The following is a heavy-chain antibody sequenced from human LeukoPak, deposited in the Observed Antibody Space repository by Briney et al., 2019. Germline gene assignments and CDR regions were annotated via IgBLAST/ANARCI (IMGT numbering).Heavy chain of an antibody. CDR1: GFTFSSYE. D-gene: IGHD1-1*01. J-gene: IGHJ4*02. Sequence: GGSLRLSCAASGFTFSSYEMNWVRQAPGKGLEWVSYISGSGNTIYYADSVKGRFTISRDNAKNSLYLQMNSLGAEDTAVYYCARDWGTTGTTGWMFDNWGQGTLVTVSS. CDR3: ARDWGTTGTTGWMFDN. V-gene: IGHV3-48*03. CDR2: ISGSGNTI.